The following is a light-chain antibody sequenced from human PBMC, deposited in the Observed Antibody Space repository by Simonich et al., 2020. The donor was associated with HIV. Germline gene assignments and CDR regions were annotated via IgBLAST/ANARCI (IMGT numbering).Light chain of an antibody. CDR2: GAS. V-gene: IGKV4-1*01. CDR3: QQYYDTPYT. CDR1: QSVLYSSNNKNY. J-gene: IGKJ2*01. Sequence: DIVMTQSPDSLAVSLGERATINCKSSQSVLYSSNNKNYLAWYQQKQGQPPKLLIYGASTRESGVPDRFSGSESGTDFTLTISSLQAEDVAVYYCQQYYDTPYTFGQGTKLEIK.